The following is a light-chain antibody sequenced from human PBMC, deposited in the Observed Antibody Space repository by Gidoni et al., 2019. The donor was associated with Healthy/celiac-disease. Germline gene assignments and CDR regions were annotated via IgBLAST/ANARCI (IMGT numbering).Light chain of an antibody. J-gene: IGLJ2*01. CDR3: CSYAGRSTLV. Sequence: QSALTQPATGPGSHGQANTISCTGTSSDVGSYNLVSWYQQHPGKAPKLMIYEGSKRPSGVSNRFSGSKSGNTASLTLSGLQAEDEVDYYCCSYAGRSTLVFGGGTKLTVL. CDR2: EGS. CDR1: SSDVGSYNL. V-gene: IGLV2-23*01.